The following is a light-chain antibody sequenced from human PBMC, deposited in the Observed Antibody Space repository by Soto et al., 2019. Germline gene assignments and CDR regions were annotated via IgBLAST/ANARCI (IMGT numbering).Light chain of an antibody. CDR2: VVT. V-gene: IGLV2-14*01. CDR1: SSDFGDYNY. CDR3: SSYTGRSTRV. J-gene: IGLJ1*01. Sequence: QSALTQPASVSGSPGQSITISCTGTSSDFGDYNYVSWYQHHPGKAPQLIIYVVTNRPSGVSNRFSASKSGNTASLTISGLQAEDEADYYCSSYTGRSTRVFGTGTKLTVL.